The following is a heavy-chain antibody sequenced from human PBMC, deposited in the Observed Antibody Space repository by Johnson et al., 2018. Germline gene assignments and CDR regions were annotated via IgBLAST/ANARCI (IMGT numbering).Heavy chain of an antibody. V-gene: IGHV3-48*02. CDR3: ASETYYFGMNV. CDR2: ISSTSGTI. Sequence: EVQLLESGGGLVQPGGSLRLSCVASGFTLSTYSMNWVRQTPGKGLEWVSYISSTSGTIYYADSVKGRFTISRDNAGNSLFLQMNCLRDEDTAVYYCASETYYFGMNVWGQGTTVTVSS. J-gene: IGHJ6*02. CDR1: GFTLSTYS.